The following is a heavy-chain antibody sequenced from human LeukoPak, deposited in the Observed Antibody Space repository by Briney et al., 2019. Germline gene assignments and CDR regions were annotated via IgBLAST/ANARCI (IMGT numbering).Heavy chain of an antibody. D-gene: IGHD2-2*01. V-gene: IGHV3-21*04. J-gene: IGHJ3*02. CDR1: GFTFSRYS. CDR2: ISISSNYI. Sequence: GGSLRLSCAASGFTFSRYSMNWVRQAPGKGLEWVSSISISSNYIYYTDSVKGRCTISRDNGKNSLYLQMNSLRSEDTAVYYCASTGVVPAATGALDAFDIWGQGTMATVSS. CDR3: ASTGVVPAATGALDAFDI.